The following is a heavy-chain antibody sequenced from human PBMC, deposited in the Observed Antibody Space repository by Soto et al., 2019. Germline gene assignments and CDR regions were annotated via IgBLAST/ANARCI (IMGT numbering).Heavy chain of an antibody. CDR3: AREVTTVSRFDY. CDR2: INADSGNT. V-gene: IGHV1-18*01. J-gene: IGHJ4*02. Sequence: ASVKVSCKASGYTFTSYGISWVRQAPGQGLEWMGWINADSGNTIYSQNFQGRVTISRDTSANTVYMELSSLRFEDTGIYYCAREVTTVSRFDYWGQGTLVTVSS. CDR1: GYTFTSYG. D-gene: IGHD4-17*01.